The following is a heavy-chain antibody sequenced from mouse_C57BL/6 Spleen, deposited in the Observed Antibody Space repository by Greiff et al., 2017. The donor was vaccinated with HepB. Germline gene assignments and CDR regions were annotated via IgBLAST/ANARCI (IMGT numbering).Heavy chain of an antibody. V-gene: IGHV1-64*01. CDR1: GYTFTSYW. CDR2: IHPNSGST. J-gene: IGHJ4*01. Sequence: VQLQQPGAELVKPGASVKLSCKASGYTFTSYWMHWVKQRPGQGLEWIGMIHPNSGSTNYNEKFKSKATLTVDKSSSTAYMQLSSLTSEDSAVYYCARSEGSSLSYAMDYWGQGTSVTVSS. D-gene: IGHD1-3*01. CDR3: ARSEGSSLSYAMDY.